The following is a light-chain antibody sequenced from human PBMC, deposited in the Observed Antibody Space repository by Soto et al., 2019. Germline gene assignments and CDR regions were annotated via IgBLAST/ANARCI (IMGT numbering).Light chain of an antibody. CDR3: SSYTSTSTYV. V-gene: IGLV2-18*02. CDR1: SSDVGSSNG. Sequence: QSALTQPPSVSGSPGQSVTISCTGTSSDVGSSNGVSWYQQPPGTAPKLMIYDVSNRPSGVPDRFSGSKSSNTASLTISGLQAEDEADYYCSSYTSTSTYVFGTGTKVTVL. J-gene: IGLJ1*01. CDR2: DVS.